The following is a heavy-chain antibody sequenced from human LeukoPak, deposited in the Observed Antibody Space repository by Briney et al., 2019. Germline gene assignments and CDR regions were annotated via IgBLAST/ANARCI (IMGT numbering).Heavy chain of an antibody. Sequence: SVKVSCKASGGTFSSYTISWVRQAPGQGLEWMGRIIPILGIANYAQKFQGRVTITADKSTSTAYMELSSLRSEDTAVYYCPREADDYSNYYYYYGMDVWGQGTTVTVSS. J-gene: IGHJ6*02. CDR3: PREADDYSNYYYYYGMDV. D-gene: IGHD4-11*01. V-gene: IGHV1-69*04. CDR1: GGTFSSYT. CDR2: IIPILGIA.